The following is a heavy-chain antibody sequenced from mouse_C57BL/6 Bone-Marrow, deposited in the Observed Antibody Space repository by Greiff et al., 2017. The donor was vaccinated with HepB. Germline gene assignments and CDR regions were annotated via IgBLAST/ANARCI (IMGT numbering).Heavy chain of an antibody. CDR1: GYTFTSYW. J-gene: IGHJ4*01. V-gene: IGHV1-7*01. Sequence: QVQLQQSGAELAKPGASVKLPCKASGYTFTSYWMHWVKQRPGQGLEWIGYINPSSGYTKYNQKFKDKATLTAYKSSSTAYMQLSSLTYEDSAVYYCARGLYYAMDYWGQGTSVTVSS. CDR3: ARGLYYAMDY. CDR2: INPSSGYT.